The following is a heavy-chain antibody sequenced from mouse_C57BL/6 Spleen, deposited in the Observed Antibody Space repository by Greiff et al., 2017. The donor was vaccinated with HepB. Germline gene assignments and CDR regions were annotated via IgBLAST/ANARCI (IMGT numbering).Heavy chain of an antibody. Sequence: QVQLKQPGTELVKPGASVKLSCKASGYTFTSYWMHWVKQRPGQGLEWIGNINPSNGGTNYNEKFKSKATLTVDKSSSTAYMQLSSLTSEDSAVYYCARLFITTVVPFAYWGQGTLVTVSA. J-gene: IGHJ3*01. V-gene: IGHV1-53*01. CDR3: ARLFITTVVPFAY. D-gene: IGHD1-1*01. CDR2: INPSNGGT. CDR1: GYTFTSYW.